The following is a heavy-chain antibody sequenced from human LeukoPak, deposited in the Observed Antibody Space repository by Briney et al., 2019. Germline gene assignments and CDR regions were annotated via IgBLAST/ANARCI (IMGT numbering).Heavy chain of an antibody. D-gene: IGHD3-9*01. CDR1: GFPFSSYG. V-gene: IGHV3-23*01. CDR3: AKGADILTGYYIGAFDI. CDR2: FSGRGGST. Sequence: PGGSLRLSCAASGFPFSSYGMSWVRQAPGKGLEWVSAFSGRGGSTYYADSVKGRFTISRDNSKNTLYLQMNGLRAEDTAVYYCAKGADILTGYYIGAFDIWGQGTRVTVSS. J-gene: IGHJ3*02.